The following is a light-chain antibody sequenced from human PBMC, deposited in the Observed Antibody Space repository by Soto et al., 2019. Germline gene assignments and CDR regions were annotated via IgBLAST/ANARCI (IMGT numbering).Light chain of an antibody. Sequence: ESVLTHSPGTLSLSPWERATLSSRASQSVSSNLAWYQQKPGQAPRLLIYDASNRATGIPARFSGSGSGTDFTLTISSLEPEDFAVYYCQHRSNWPRTFGQGTKVDIK. V-gene: IGKV3-11*01. CDR3: QHRSNWPRT. CDR1: QSVSSN. CDR2: DAS. J-gene: IGKJ1*01.